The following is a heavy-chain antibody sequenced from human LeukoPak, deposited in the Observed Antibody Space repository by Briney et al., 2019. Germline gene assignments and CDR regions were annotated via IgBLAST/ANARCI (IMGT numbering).Heavy chain of an antibody. Sequence: ASVKVSCKASGYTFTSYYMHWVRQAPGQGLEWMGIINPSGGSTSYAQKFQGRVTMTRDMSMSTVYMELSSLRSEDTAVYYCARGPVYYYGSGSYPDYWGQGTLVTVSS. CDR3: ARGPVYYYGSGSYPDY. CDR2: INPSGGST. J-gene: IGHJ4*02. D-gene: IGHD3-10*01. V-gene: IGHV1-46*01. CDR1: GYTFTSYY.